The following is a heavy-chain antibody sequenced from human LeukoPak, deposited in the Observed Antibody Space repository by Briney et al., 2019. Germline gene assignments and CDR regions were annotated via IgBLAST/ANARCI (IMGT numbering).Heavy chain of an antibody. V-gene: IGHV4-59*01. D-gene: IGHD6-6*01. Sequence: SETLYLTCTVSGGSISSYYWSWIRQPPGKGLEWIGYIYYSGSTNYNPSLKSRVTISVDTSKNQFSLKLSSVTAADTAVYYCAREVYSSSHQGIDYWGQGTLVTVSS. CDR2: IYYSGST. CDR1: GGSISSYY. CDR3: AREVYSSSHQGIDY. J-gene: IGHJ4*02.